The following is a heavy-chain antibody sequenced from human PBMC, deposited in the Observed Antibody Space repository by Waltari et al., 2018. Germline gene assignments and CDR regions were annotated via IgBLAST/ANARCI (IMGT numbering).Heavy chain of an antibody. CDR3: ARSDSSGWYSFAFDI. CDR2: IYYSGST. CDR1: GGSISSGGYY. J-gene: IGHJ3*02. V-gene: IGHV4-31*03. D-gene: IGHD6-19*01. Sequence: QVQLQESGPGLVKPSQTLSLTCTVSGGSISSGGYYWSWIRQHPGKGLEWIGYIYYSGSTYYNPPLRSRVTISVDTSKNQFSLKLSSVTAADTAVYYCARSDSSGWYSFAFDIWGQGTMVTVSS.